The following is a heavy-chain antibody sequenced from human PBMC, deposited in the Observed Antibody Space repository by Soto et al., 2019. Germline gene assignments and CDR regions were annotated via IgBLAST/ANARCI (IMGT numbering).Heavy chain of an antibody. CDR1: GFTFSSYA. CDR2: ISGSGGST. CDR3: AKSYSSSWIGRVYDAFDI. Sequence: GGSLRLSCAASGFTFSSYAMSWVRQAPGKGLEWVSAISGSGGSTYYADSVKGRFTISRDNSKNTLYLQMNSRRAEDTAVYYCAKSYSSSWIGRVYDAFDIWGQGTMVTVSS. J-gene: IGHJ3*02. V-gene: IGHV3-23*01. D-gene: IGHD6-13*01.